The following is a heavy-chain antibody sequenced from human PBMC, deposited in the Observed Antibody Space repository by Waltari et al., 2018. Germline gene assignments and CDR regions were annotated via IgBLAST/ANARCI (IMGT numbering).Heavy chain of an antibody. CDR3: ARGGSVYGDYVSEYFQH. D-gene: IGHD4-17*01. CDR1: GGTFSSYA. V-gene: IGHV1-69*15. Sequence: QVQLVQSGAEVKKPGSSVTVSCKASGGTFSSYAISWVRQAPGQGLEWMGRIIPIFGTANDERKFQGRVTSTADESTSTAYMELSSLRSEDTAVYYCARGGSVYGDYVSEYFQHWGQGTLVTVSS. J-gene: IGHJ1*01. CDR2: IIPIFGTA.